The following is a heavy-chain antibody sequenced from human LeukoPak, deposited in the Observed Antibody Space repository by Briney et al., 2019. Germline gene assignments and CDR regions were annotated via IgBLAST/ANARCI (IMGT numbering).Heavy chain of an antibody. CDR2: ISFTSGYI. Sequence: GESLRLSCAASGFTFSGYDMNWVRRAPGKGLEWVSSISFTSGYIYYADSVRGRFTISRDNAKNSLYLQMNSLRAEDTAVYYCARADCSSSTCYLRRSWFDPWGQGTLVTVSS. CDR1: GFTFSGYD. D-gene: IGHD2-2*01. J-gene: IGHJ5*02. CDR3: ARADCSSSTCYLRRSWFDP. V-gene: IGHV3-21*01.